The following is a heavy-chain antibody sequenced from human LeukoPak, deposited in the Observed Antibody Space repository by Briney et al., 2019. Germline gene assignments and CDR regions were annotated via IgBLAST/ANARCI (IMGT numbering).Heavy chain of an antibody. D-gene: IGHD1-26*01. Sequence: PSETLSLTCTVSGGSIRSYNWNWIRQPPGKGLEWIGSISETGSINYNSSLENRITLSLDTSKSQISLNLRSATVADTAVYYCARQDALGKFPPPYYMDVWGRGTTVIVS. CDR3: ARQDALGKFPPPYYMDV. V-gene: IGHV4-59*08. CDR2: ISETGSI. CDR1: GGSIRSYN. J-gene: IGHJ6*03.